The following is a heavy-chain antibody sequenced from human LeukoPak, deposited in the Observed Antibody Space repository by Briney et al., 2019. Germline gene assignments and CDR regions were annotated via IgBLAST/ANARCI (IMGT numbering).Heavy chain of an antibody. CDR2: ISYDGSNK. J-gene: IGHJ4*02. V-gene: IGHV3-30*04. Sequence: GGSLRLSCAASGFPFSSYTLHWVRQAPGKGLEWVSVISYDGSNKYYADSVKGRFTISRDNSKNTLYLQMNSLRVEDTAVYYCGRRWGSCVDYWGQGTLVTVSS. CDR1: GFPFSSYT. D-gene: IGHD6-13*01. CDR3: GRRWGSCVDY.